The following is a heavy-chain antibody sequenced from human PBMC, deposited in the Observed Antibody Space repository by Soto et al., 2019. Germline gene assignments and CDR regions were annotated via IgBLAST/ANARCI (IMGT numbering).Heavy chain of an antibody. CDR3: ARERQLVKDWLDP. CDR2: ITTGGEYR. J-gene: IGHJ5*02. V-gene: IGHV3-21*06. Sequence: EVQLVESGGGLVKPGGSLRLSCAASGFTFSSYNINWVRPAPGKGLEWVSAITTGGEYRFYADSVKGRFTISRDNAKNSVYLEMSSLRVEDTAVYYCARERQLVKDWLDPWGQGTQVTVSS. D-gene: IGHD6-13*01. CDR1: GFTFSSYN.